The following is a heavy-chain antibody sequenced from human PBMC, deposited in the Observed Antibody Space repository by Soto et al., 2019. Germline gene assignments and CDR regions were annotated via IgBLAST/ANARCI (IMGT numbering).Heavy chain of an antibody. V-gene: IGHV3-23*01. CDR3: AKILSRVTTYWYGMDV. Sequence: EVQLLESGGGLVQPGGSLRLSCAASGFMFSNHDMCWVRQAPGKGLEWVSGISGSGGDTYYTDSAKGRFTISRDNSKNTLYLQMNSLGAEDTAVYYCAKILSRVTTYWYGMDVWGQGTTVTVSS. J-gene: IGHJ6*02. CDR1: GFMFSNHD. CDR2: ISGSGGDT. D-gene: IGHD4-4*01.